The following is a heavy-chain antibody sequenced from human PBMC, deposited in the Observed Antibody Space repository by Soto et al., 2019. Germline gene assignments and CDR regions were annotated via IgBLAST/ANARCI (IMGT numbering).Heavy chain of an antibody. Sequence: ASVKVSCKASGYTFTSYDINWVRQATGQGLEWMGWMNPNSGNTGYAQKFQGRVTMTEDTSTDTAYMELSSLRSEDTAVYYCATGALRYFDGHFDYWGQGTLVTVSS. J-gene: IGHJ4*02. V-gene: IGHV1-8*01. CDR2: MNPNSGNT. CDR1: GYTFTSYD. CDR3: ATGALRYFDGHFDY. D-gene: IGHD3-9*01.